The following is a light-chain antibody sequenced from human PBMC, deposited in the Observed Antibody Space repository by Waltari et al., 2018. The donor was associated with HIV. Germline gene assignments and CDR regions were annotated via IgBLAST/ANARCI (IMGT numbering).Light chain of an antibody. Sequence: IVLTQPPGTLSLSPGERATLSCRASQSIRSNLAWYQQKPGQAPRLLIYGASTRATGIPARFSGSGSGTEFTLTISSLQSEDFAVYYCQQYNNWPLTFGGGTKVEIK. V-gene: IGKV3-15*01. CDR3: QQYNNWPLT. J-gene: IGKJ4*01. CDR2: GAS. CDR1: QSIRSN.